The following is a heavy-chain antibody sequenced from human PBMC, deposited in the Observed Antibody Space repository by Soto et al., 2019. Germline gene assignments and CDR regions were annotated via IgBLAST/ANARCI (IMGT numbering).Heavy chain of an antibody. CDR2: ISGSGGST. CDR3: AKDEHEQQPPPSGMDV. Sequence: GGSLRLSCAASGFTFSSYAMSWVRQAPGKGLEWVSAISGSGGSTYYADSVKGRFTISRDNSKNTLYLQMNSLRAEDTAVYYCAKDEHEQQPPPSGMDVWGQGTTVTVSS. D-gene: IGHD6-13*01. CDR1: GFTFSSYA. J-gene: IGHJ6*02. V-gene: IGHV3-23*01.